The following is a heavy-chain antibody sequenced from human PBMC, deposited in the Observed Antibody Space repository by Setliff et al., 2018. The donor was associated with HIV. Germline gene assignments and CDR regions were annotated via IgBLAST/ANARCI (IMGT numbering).Heavy chain of an antibody. CDR1: GASISSSSHH. D-gene: IGHD6-25*01. V-gene: IGHV4-39*01. CDR2: INHSGSA. Sequence: SETLSLTCTVSGASISSSSHHWVWIRQPPGKGLEWTGEINHSGSAYYTPSLKSRVTISVDTSKNQFSLRLSSVTAADTAVYYCARGYGAAGGGYWGQGTLITVSS. J-gene: IGHJ4*02. CDR3: ARGYGAAGGGY.